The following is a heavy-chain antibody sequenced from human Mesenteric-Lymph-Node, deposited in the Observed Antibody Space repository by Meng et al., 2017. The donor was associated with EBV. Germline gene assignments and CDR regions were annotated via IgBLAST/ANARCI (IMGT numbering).Heavy chain of an antibody. V-gene: IGHV1-69*01. J-gene: IGHJ4*02. CDR2: IIPIFGTA. CDR1: GGTFSMYG. Sequence: QVQRVQSGAEVKKPGSSVRVSCKTSGGTFSMYGISWVRQAPGQGLEWMGGIIPIFGTANYAEKFQGRVTITADESTSTAYMELSSLRSEDTAIYYCARDHEYCGSTSCYPHYWGQGTLVTVSS. D-gene: IGHD2-2*01. CDR3: ARDHEYCGSTSCYPHY.